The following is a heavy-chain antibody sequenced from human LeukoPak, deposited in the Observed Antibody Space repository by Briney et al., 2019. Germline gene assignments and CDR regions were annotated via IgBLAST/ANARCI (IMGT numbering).Heavy chain of an antibody. D-gene: IGHD6-19*01. CDR1: GGSFSGYY. Sequence: SETLSLTCAVYGGSFSGYYWSWIRQPPGKGLAWIGEINHSGSTNYNPSLKSRVTISVDTSKNQFSLKLSSVTAADTAVYYCATGSGWFHYWGQGTLVTVSS. CDR2: INHSGST. CDR3: ATGSGWFHY. V-gene: IGHV4-34*01. J-gene: IGHJ4*02.